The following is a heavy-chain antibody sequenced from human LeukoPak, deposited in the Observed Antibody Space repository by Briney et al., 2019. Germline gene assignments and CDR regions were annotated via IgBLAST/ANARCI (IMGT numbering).Heavy chain of an antibody. D-gene: IGHD2-2*01. CDR1: GFTFSNAW. CDR3: TTPQPYCSSTSCSYYYYGMDV. V-gene: IGHV3-15*01. J-gene: IGHJ6*02. CDR2: IKSKTDGGTT. Sequence: GGSLRLSCAASGFTFSNAWMSWVRQAPGKGLEWVGRIKSKTDGGTTDYAAPVKGRFTISRDDSKNTLYLQMNSLKTEDTAVYYCTTPQPYCSSTSCSYYYYGMDVWGQGTTVTVSS.